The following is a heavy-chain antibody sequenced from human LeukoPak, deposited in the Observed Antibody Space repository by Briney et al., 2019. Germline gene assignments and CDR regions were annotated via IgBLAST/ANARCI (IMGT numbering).Heavy chain of an antibody. V-gene: IGHV4-34*01. CDR3: ARLCSGGSCYSDY. CDR1: GGSFSGYY. CDR2: TNHSGST. D-gene: IGHD2-15*01. J-gene: IGHJ4*02. Sequence: SETLSLTCAVYGGSFSGYYWSWIRQPPGKGLEWIGETNHSGSTNYNPSLKSRVTISVDTSKNQFSLKLSSVTAADTAVYYCARLCSGGSCYSDYWGQGTLVAVSS.